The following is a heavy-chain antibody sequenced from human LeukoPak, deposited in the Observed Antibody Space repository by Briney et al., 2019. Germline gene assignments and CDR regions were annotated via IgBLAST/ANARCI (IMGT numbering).Heavy chain of an antibody. Sequence: SVKVSCKASGYTFTGYYVHWVRQAPGQGLEWMGRIIPILGIANYAQKFQGRVTITADKSTSTAYMELSSLRSEDTAVYYCARVPLVVVTAMSSGDYGMDVWGQGTTVTVSS. D-gene: IGHD2-21*02. V-gene: IGHV1-69*04. J-gene: IGHJ6*02. CDR2: IIPILGIA. CDR3: ARVPLVVVTAMSSGDYGMDV. CDR1: GYTFTGYY.